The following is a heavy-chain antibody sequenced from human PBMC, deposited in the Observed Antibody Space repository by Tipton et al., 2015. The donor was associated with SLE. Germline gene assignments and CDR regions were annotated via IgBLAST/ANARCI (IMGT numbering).Heavy chain of an antibody. Sequence: GSLRLSCEASGFTLGDYIMSWVRQAPGKGLEWVSLIYAGGSNSYYADSVKGRFIISREDSKNTLFLQMNSLRAEDTAVYYCARGGSPNPNYGMDVWGQGTTVTVSS. V-gene: IGHV3-23*03. CDR3: ARGGSPNPNYGMDV. D-gene: IGHD3-10*01. CDR1: GFTLGDYI. CDR2: IYAGGSNS. J-gene: IGHJ6*02.